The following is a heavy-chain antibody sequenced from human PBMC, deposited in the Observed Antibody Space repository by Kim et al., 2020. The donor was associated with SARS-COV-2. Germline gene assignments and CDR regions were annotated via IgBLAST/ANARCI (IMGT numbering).Heavy chain of an antibody. D-gene: IGHD6-13*01. CDR1: GGTFSSYA. CDR2: IIPIFGTA. CDR3: ARGAGIAAAGYFDY. Sequence: SVKVSCKASGGTFSSYAISWVRQAPGQGLEWMGGIIPIFGTANYAQKFQGRVTITADESTSTAYMELSSLRSEDTAVYYCARGAGIAAAGYFDYWGQGTLVTVSS. J-gene: IGHJ4*02. V-gene: IGHV1-69*13.